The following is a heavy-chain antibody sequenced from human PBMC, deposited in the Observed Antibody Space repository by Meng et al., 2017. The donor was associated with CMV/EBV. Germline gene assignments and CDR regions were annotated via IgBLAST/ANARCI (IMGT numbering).Heavy chain of an antibody. CDR3: ARGRLFCSSTSCRNGGIGY. J-gene: IGHJ4*02. CDR1: GYTFTSYD. CDR2: MNPNSGNT. V-gene: IGHV1-8*03. D-gene: IGHD2-2*01. Sequence: ASVKVSCKASGYTFTSYDINWVRQATGQGLEWMGWMNPNSGNTGYAQKFQGRVTITRNTSISTAYMELSSLRSEDTAVYYCARGRLFCSSTSCRNGGIGYWGQGTRVTVSS.